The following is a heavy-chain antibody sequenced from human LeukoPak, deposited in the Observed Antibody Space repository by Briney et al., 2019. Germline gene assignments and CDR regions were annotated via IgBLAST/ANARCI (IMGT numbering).Heavy chain of an antibody. D-gene: IGHD1-26*01. J-gene: IGHJ3*02. V-gene: IGHV4-30-4*08. Sequence: PSETLSLTCTVSGGSISSGDYYWSWIRQPPGKGLEWIGYIYYSGSTYYNPSLKSRVTISVDTSKNQFSLKLSSVTAADTAVYYCASERFSGSYRDAFDIWGQGTMVTVSS. CDR1: GGSISSGDYY. CDR3: ASERFSGSYRDAFDI. CDR2: IYYSGST.